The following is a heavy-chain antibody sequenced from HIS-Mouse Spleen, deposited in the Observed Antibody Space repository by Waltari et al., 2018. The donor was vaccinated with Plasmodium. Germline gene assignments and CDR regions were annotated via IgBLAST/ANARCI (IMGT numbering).Heavy chain of an antibody. Sequence: QVQLQQWGAGLLKPSETLSLTCAVYGGSFSGSYWSWIRQPPGKGPGWIGEINHSGSTNYNPSLKSRVTISVDTSKNQFSLKLSSVTAADTAVYYCARGVSSSSSNLDYWGQGTLVTVSS. CDR2: INHSGST. CDR1: GGSFSGSY. D-gene: IGHD6-6*01. CDR3: ARGVSSSSSNLDY. V-gene: IGHV4-34*01. J-gene: IGHJ4*02.